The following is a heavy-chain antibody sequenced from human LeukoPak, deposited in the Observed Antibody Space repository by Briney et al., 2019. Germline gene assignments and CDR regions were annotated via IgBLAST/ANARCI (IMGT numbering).Heavy chain of an antibody. CDR2: INPNSGGT. CDR3: ARAGTYCSSTSCYGAFDI. J-gene: IGHJ3*02. V-gene: IGHV1-2*02. Sequence: ASVKVSCKASGYTFTGYYMHWVRQAPGQGLEWMGWINPNSGGTNYAQKFQGRVTMTRDTSISTAYMELSRLRSDDTAVYYCARAGTYCSSTSCYGAFDIWGQGTMVTVSS. CDR1: GYTFTGYY. D-gene: IGHD2-2*01.